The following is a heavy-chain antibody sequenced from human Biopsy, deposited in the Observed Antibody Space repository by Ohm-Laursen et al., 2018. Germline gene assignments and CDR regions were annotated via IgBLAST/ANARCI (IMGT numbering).Heavy chain of an antibody. V-gene: IGHV3-15*01. CDR2: IKSKFDGETT. D-gene: IGHD3-16*01. CDR3: STGGGDFYYNGMDV. Sequence: GSLRLSCSASGFTFRDYYASWIRRAPGKGLEWVGRIKSKFDGETTDYAAPVKGRFIISRDDSKSTLFLQMNSLKVEDTGVYFCSTGGGDFYYNGMDVWGQGTTVTVSS. CDR1: GFTFRDYY. J-gene: IGHJ6*02.